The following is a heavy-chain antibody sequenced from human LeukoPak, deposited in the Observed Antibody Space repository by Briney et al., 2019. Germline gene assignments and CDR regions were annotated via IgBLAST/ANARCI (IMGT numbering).Heavy chain of an antibody. CDR2: MWFDGTTE. D-gene: IGHD3-22*01. CDR3: ARDMHSSSWAPPNAFDV. J-gene: IGHJ3*01. CDR1: GFTFSDFG. Sequence: GGSLSLPCAASGFTFSDFGIHWVRQAPGKGLEGVAIMWFDGTTEYSADSVKGRFTISRDNSKSTVYLQLNRLRAEDPAVYYCARDMHSSSWAPPNAFDVWGQGTMVTVSS. V-gene: IGHV3-33*01.